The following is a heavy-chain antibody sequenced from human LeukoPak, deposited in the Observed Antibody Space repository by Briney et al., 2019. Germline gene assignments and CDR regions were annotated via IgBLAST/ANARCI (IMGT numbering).Heavy chain of an antibody. J-gene: IGHJ4*02. D-gene: IGHD3-10*01. CDR1: GFTFIGFS. CDR2: IKQDGSER. CDR3: ARAGSHWHYVY. V-gene: IGHV3-7*01. Sequence: GGPLRLSCAASGFTFIGFSMSWVRQSPTKGLEWVANIKQDGSERYYVDSVKGRFTISRDNAKNSLSLQMNNLRVEDTAVYYCARAGSHWHYVYWGQGTVVTVSS.